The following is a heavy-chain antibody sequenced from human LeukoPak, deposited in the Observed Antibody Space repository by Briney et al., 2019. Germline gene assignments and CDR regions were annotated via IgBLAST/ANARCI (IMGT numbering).Heavy chain of an antibody. Sequence: SETLSLTCTVSGGSVSSYEYYWGWIRQPPGKGLEWIGNTYYSGSTYYNPSLKSRLTMSVDTSKNQFSLKMSSVTAADTAVYYCARLSKGRYFDYIFDHWGQGVLVTVSS. V-gene: IGHV4-39*01. CDR3: ARLSKGRYFDYIFDH. CDR2: TYYSGST. J-gene: IGHJ4*02. D-gene: IGHD3-9*01. CDR1: GGSVSSYEYY.